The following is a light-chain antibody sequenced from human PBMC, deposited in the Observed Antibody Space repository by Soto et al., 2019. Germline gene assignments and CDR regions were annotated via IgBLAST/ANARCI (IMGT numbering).Light chain of an antibody. J-gene: IGKJ1*01. Sequence: IQMTQSPSSLSASVGDRVTITCRASQSISTYVNWYQQKPGKAPKLLIYASSSLQSGVPSRFSDSGSGTHFTLTINSLQPEDFATYYCQQSFSTPRTFGPGTRVE. CDR1: QSISTY. V-gene: IGKV1-39*01. CDR3: QQSFSTPRT. CDR2: ASS.